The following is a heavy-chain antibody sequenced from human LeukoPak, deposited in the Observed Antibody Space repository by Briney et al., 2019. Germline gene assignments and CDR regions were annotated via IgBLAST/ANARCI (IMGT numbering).Heavy chain of an antibody. V-gene: IGHV5-51*01. CDR3: ARGGRLSSDGSWTWFDP. J-gene: IGHJ5*02. D-gene: IGHD2-15*01. CDR1: GYSFTSYW. Sequence: GESLKISCQGSGYSFTSYWIGWVRQMPGKGLEWMGIIYPGDSDTRYSPSFQGQVTMSVDKSISTAYVQWSSLKASDTAMYYCARGGRLSSDGSWTWFDPWGQGTLVTVSS. CDR2: IYPGDSDT.